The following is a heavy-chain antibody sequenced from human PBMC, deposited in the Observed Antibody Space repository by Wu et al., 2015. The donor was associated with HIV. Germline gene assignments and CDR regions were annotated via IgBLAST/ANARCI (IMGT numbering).Heavy chain of an antibody. CDR1: GGTFSSYA. CDR2: IIPIFGTA. J-gene: IGHJ3*02. Sequence: QVQLVQSGAEVKKPGSSVKVSCKASGGTFSSYAISWVRQAPGQGLEWMGRIIPIFGTANYAQKFQGRVTITADESTSTAYMELSSLRSEDTAVYYCARGCSALGATTVLARSQDAFDIWGQGTMVTVSS. V-gene: IGHV1-69*13. D-gene: IGHD1-26*01. CDR3: ARGCSALGATTVLARSQDAFDI.